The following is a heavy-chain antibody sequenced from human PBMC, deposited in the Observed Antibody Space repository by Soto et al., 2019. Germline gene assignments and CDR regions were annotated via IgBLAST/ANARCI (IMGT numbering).Heavy chain of an antibody. Sequence: SETLSLTCAVSGGSISNYYWSWIRQPAGEGLEWIGRIYTSGNTNYNPSLQGRVTMSVDMSKNQFSLKLSSVTAADTAVYFCARHDDGDFGSVFDPWGQGILVTVSS. CDR2: IYTSGNT. V-gene: IGHV4-4*07. CDR3: ARHDDGDFGSVFDP. J-gene: IGHJ5*02. CDR1: GGSISNYY. D-gene: IGHD3-10*01.